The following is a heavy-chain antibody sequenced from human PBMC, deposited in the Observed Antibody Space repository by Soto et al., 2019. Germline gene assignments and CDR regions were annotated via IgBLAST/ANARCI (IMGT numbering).Heavy chain of an antibody. V-gene: IGHV4-34*01. CDR1: GGSFSGYY. J-gene: IGHJ6*03. Sequence: SETLSLTCAVYGGSFSGYYWSWIRQPPGKGLEWIGEINHSGSTNYNPSLKSRVTISVDTSKNQFSLKLSSVTAADTAVYYCARGGRIAAAGRYRYYYYMDVWGKGTTVTVSS. D-gene: IGHD6-13*01. CDR3: ARGGRIAAAGRYRYYYYMDV. CDR2: INHSGST.